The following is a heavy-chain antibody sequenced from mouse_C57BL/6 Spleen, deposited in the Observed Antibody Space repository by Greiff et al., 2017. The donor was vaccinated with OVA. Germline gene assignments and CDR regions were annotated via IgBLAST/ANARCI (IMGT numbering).Heavy chain of an antibody. CDR3: AREAAQYAMDY. V-gene: IGHV1-50*01. D-gene: IGHD3-2*02. CDR2: IDPSDSYT. Sequence: VQLQQPGAELVKPGASVKLSCKASGYTFTSYWMQWVKQRPGQGLEWIGEIDPSDSYTNYNQKFKGKATLTVDTSSSTAYMQLSSLTSEDSAVYYCAREAAQYAMDYWGQGTSVTVSS. J-gene: IGHJ4*01. CDR1: GYTFTSYW.